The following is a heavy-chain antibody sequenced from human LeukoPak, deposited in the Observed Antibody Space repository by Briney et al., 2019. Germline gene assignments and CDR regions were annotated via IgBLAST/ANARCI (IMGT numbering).Heavy chain of an antibody. CDR3: AKDHYGSGSLTDYFDY. D-gene: IGHD3-10*01. CDR1: GFTFDDYA. CDR2: ISWNSGSI. Sequence: GRSLRLSCAASGFTFDDYAMHWVRQAPGKGLEWVSGISWNSGSIGYADSVKGRFTISRDNAKNSLYLQMNSLRAEDMALYYCAKDHYGSGSLTDYFDYWGQGTLVTVSS. V-gene: IGHV3-9*03. J-gene: IGHJ4*02.